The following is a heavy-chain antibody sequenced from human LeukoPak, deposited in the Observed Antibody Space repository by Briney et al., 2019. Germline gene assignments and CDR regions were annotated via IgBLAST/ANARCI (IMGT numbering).Heavy chain of an antibody. CDR3: ARPGYSSGNNWFDP. V-gene: IGHV4-39*07. J-gene: IGHJ5*02. CDR1: GGSISSSSYY. Sequence: SETLSLTCTVSGGSISSSSYYWGWIRQPPGKGLEWIGEINHSGSTNYNPSLKSRVTISVDTSKNQFSLKLSTVTAADTAVYYCARPGYSSGNNWFDPWGQGTLVTVSS. D-gene: IGHD6-19*01. CDR2: INHSGST.